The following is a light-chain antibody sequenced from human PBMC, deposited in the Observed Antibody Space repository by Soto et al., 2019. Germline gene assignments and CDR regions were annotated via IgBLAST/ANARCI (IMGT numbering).Light chain of an antibody. V-gene: IGKV3-20*01. CDR1: QSVSSCY. J-gene: IGKJ1*01. Sequence: EIVLTQSPGTLSLSPGERATISCRASQSVSSCYLAWYQQKPGQAPRLLIYGASSRATGIPDRFSGSGSGTDFTLTISRLEPEDFAMYYCQQYGSSPWTFGQGTKVEIK. CDR3: QQYGSSPWT. CDR2: GAS.